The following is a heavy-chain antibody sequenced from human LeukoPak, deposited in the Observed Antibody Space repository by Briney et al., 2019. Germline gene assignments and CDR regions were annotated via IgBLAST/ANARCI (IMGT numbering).Heavy chain of an antibody. CDR2: IVYNGNT. D-gene: IGHD1-26*01. CDR1: NGSLSGYY. J-gene: IGHJ4*02. V-gene: IGHV4-34*12. Sequence: TSETLSLTCAVYNGSLSGYYWSWFRQSPGKGLEWIGEIVYNGNTNYDPSLKSRLTISLDTSKNQFSLRLISVTAADTAFYYCARESRRRVPPSDIENYFDYWGQGTLVTVSS. CDR3: ARESRRRVPPSDIENYFDY.